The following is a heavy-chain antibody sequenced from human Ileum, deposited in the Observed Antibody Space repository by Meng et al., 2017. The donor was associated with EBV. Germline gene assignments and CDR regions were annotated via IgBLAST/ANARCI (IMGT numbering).Heavy chain of an antibody. D-gene: IGHD1-26*01. V-gene: IGHV1-18*01. CDR1: GYTFSNYG. CDR3: ARAGNGGSYYFTY. Sequence: QIQPVQSGAEVTKPGDSVKFSCTGSGYTFSNYGSSWLRQAPGQGLEWMGWISAYNGNTNYAQNLQGRVTMTTDTSTGTAYMEVRSLRSDDTAVYYCARAGNGGSYYFTYWGQGTLVTVSS. J-gene: IGHJ4*02. CDR2: ISAYNGNT.